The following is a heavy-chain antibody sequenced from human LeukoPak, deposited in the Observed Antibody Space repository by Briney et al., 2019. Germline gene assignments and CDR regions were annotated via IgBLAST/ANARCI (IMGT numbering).Heavy chain of an antibody. CDR2: IYPGDSDT. V-gene: IGHV5-51*01. D-gene: IGHD1-26*01. CDR1: GYSFTSYW. CDR3: ARRRDLYSGSYYPFDY. Sequence: GESLKISCKGSGYSFTSYWIGWVRQMPGKGLEWMGIIYPGDSDTRYSPPFQGQVTISADKSISTAYLQWSSLKASDTAMYYCARRRDLYSGSYYPFDYWGQGTLVTVSS. J-gene: IGHJ4*02.